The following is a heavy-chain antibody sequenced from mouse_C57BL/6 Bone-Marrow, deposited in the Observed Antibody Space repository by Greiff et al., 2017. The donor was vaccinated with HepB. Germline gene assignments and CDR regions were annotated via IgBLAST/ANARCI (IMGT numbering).Heavy chain of an antibody. J-gene: IGHJ4*01. CDR2: IYPGDGDT. CDR1: GYAFSSSW. V-gene: IGHV1-82*01. CDR3: ARCITTNYAMDY. D-gene: IGHD1-1*01. Sequence: QVQLQQSGPELVKPGASVKISCKASGYAFSSSWMNWVKQRPGKGLEWIGRIYPGDGDTNYNGKFKGKATLTADKSSSTAYMQLSSLTSEDSAVYFCARCITTNYAMDYWGQGTSVTVSS.